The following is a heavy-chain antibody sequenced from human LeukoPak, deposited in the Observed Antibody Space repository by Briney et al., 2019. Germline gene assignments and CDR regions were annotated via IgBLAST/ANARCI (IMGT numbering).Heavy chain of an antibody. J-gene: IGHJ4*02. CDR2: INHSGST. D-gene: IGHD2-15*01. V-gene: IGHV4-34*01. CDR1: GGSFSGYY. CDR3: AREWGCSGGSCYSFDY. Sequence: SETLSLTCAVYGGSFSGYYWSWIRQPPGKGLEWIGEINHSGSTNYNPSLKSRVTISVDTSKNQFSLKLSSVTAADTAVYYCAREWGCSGGSCYSFDYWGQGTLVTVSS.